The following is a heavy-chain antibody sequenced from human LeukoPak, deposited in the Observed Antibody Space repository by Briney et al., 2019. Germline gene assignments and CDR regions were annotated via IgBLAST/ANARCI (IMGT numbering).Heavy chain of an antibody. CDR2: ISPSGGST. CDR1: GYTFTSYY. J-gene: IGHJ6*03. CDR3: ARDQYYYYYYMDV. V-gene: IGHV1-46*01. Sequence: ASVTVSCKASGYTFTSYYMHWVRQAPGQGLEWMEIISPSGGSTSYAQEFQGRVTMTRDMSTSTVYMELSSLRSEDTAVYYCARDQYYYYYYMDVWGKGTTVTVSS.